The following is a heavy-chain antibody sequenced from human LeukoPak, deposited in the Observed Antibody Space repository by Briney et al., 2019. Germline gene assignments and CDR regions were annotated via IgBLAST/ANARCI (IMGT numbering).Heavy chain of an antibody. D-gene: IGHD1-26*01. Sequence: PGGSLRLSCAASGFTFSNYWMTWVRQAPGKGLQWVANIKQEGSEKFFVDSVKGRFTISRDNTKNSLYLQMNSLRVEDTALYYCARGLGANDDAFDIWGQGTMVTVS. CDR2: IKQEGSEK. J-gene: IGHJ3*02. V-gene: IGHV3-7*01. CDR1: GFTFSNYW. CDR3: ARGLGANDDAFDI.